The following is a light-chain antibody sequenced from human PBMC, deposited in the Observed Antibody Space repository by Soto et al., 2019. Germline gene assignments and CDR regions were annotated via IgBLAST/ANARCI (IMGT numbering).Light chain of an antibody. CDR3: QQYANSPRT. V-gene: IGKV3-20*01. CDR1: QSVGKNF. Sequence: EIVLTQSPGTLSLSPGERATLSCRASQSVGKNFLAWYQQKPGQAPRFLIYGASSRATGIPDRFSGSGSGTDFTLTISRLEPEDFAVYYCQQYANSPRTFVQGTKVEIK. CDR2: GAS. J-gene: IGKJ1*01.